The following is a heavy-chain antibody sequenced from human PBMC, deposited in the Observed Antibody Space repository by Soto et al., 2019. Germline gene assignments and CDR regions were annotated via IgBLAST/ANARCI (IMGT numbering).Heavy chain of an antibody. Sequence: GGSLRLSCAASGFTFSSYSMNWVRQAPGKGLEWLSYISSSSSTIFYADSAKGRFSVSRDNAKNSLFLQMNSLRAEDTAVYYCATSVLYYSDTTSDYWGQGTLVTVSS. CDR3: ATSVLYYSDTTSDY. D-gene: IGHD3-22*01. CDR2: ISSSSSTI. V-gene: IGHV3-48*01. CDR1: GFTFSSYS. J-gene: IGHJ4*02.